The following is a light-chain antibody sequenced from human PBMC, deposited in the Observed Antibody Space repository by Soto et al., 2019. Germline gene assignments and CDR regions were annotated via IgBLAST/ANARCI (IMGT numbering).Light chain of an antibody. CDR1: QSFSRSF. J-gene: IGKJ5*01. CDR2: GAS. Sequence: EIVLTQSPGTLSLSPGERATLSCRASQSFSRSFLAWYQQKPGQAPRLLLYGASSRATGIPDRFSGSGSGTDFTLSITSLEPEDFAVYFCQQYATSPITFGQGTRLAIK. CDR3: QQYATSPIT. V-gene: IGKV3-20*01.